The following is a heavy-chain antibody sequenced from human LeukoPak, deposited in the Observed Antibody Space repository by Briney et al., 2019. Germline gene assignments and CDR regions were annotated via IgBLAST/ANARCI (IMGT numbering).Heavy chain of an antibody. J-gene: IGHJ4*02. D-gene: IGHD4-17*01. CDR2: ISGSGGST. Sequence: GGSLRLSCAASGFTFSSYAMSWVRQAPGKGLEWVSAISGSGGSTNYADSVKGRFTISRDNAKNSLYLQMNSLRAEDTAVYYCARGGTTVTEDFDYWGQGTLVTVSS. V-gene: IGHV3-23*01. CDR1: GFTFSSYA. CDR3: ARGGTTVTEDFDY.